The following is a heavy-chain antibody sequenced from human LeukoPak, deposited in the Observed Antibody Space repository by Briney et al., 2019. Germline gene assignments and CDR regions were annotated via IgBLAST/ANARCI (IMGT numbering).Heavy chain of an antibody. D-gene: IGHD5-12*01. V-gene: IGHV3-48*03. CDR1: GFTVSSLA. CDR2: ISSSGSII. CDR3: ARDGESGYDYPRYFDY. J-gene: IGHJ4*02. Sequence: GGSLRLSCAASGFTVSSLAMHWVRQAPGKGLEWVSSISSSGSIIHYADSVKGRFTISRDNAKNSLYLQMNSLRAEDTAVYYCARDGESGYDYPRYFDYWGQGTLVTVSS.